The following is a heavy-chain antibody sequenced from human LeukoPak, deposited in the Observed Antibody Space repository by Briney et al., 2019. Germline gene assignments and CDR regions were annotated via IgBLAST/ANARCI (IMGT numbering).Heavy chain of an antibody. CDR2: IYYSGST. V-gene: IGHV4-39*07. Sequence: SETLSLTCTVSGGSISSSSYYWGWIRQPPGKGLEWIGSIYYSGSTYYNPSLKSRVTISVDTSKNQFSLKLSSVTAADTAVYYCASTRIVMVRGVMGYIDYWGQGTLVTVSS. CDR3: ASTRIVMVRGVMGYIDY. J-gene: IGHJ4*02. CDR1: GGSISSSSYY. D-gene: IGHD3-10*01.